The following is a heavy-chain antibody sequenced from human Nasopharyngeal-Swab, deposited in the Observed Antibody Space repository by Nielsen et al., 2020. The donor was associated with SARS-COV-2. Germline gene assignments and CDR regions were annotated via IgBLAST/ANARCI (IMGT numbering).Heavy chain of an antibody. CDR3: ASGGHVDV. V-gene: IGHV3-48*02. CDR2: ISGSSGTI. CDR1: GFTFSSYS. D-gene: IGHD3-10*01. J-gene: IGHJ3*01. Sequence: GESLKISCAASGFTFSSYSMNWVRQAPGKGLEWVSYISGSSGTIHYADSVKGRFTISRDNAKNSLYLQMNSLRDEDTAVYYCASGGHVDVCGQGTMVTVSS.